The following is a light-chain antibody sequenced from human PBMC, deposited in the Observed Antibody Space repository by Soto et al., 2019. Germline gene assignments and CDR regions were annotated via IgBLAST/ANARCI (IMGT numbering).Light chain of an antibody. CDR2: GNN. Sequence: QSALTQPPSVSGAPGQSVTISCTGGSSSIGAGYDVHWYQQLPGTAPKLLIYGNNNRPSGVPDRFSGSKSGTSASLAITGLQAEDEAHYYCQSYDTSLSAWVFGGGTKLTVL. J-gene: IGLJ3*02. CDR3: QSYDTSLSAWV. CDR1: SSSIGAGYD. V-gene: IGLV1-40*01.